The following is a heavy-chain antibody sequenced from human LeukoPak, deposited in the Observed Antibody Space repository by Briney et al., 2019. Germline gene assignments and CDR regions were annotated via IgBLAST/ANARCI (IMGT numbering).Heavy chain of an antibody. CDR2: ISAYNGNT. J-gene: IGHJ5*02. D-gene: IGHD3-10*01. CDR3: AREGRGYYGSGSYSWFDP. V-gene: IGHV1-18*01. CDR1: GYTFTSYA. Sequence: ASVKVSCKASGYTFTSYAMNWVRQAPGQGLEWMGWISAYNGNTNYAQKLQGRVTMTTDTSTSTAYMELRSLRSDDTAVYYCAREGRGYYGSGSYSWFDPWGQGTLVTVSS.